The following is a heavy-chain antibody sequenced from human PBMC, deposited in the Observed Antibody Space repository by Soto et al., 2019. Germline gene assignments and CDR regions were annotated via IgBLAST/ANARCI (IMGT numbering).Heavy chain of an antibody. Sequence: GGSLRLSCAASGFTFDDYTMHWVRQAPGKGLEWVSLISWDGGSTYYADSVKGRFTISRDNSKNSLYLQMNSLRTEDTALYYCAKGGGQDFDYWGQGTLVTVSS. D-gene: IGHD2-15*01. J-gene: IGHJ4*02. CDR1: GFTFDDYT. CDR2: ISWDGGST. CDR3: AKGGGQDFDY. V-gene: IGHV3-43*01.